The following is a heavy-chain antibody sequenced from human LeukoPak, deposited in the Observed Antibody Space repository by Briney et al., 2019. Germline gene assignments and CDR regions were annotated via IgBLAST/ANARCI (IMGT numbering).Heavy chain of an antibody. Sequence: GGSLRLSCAASGFTFSTYWMSWVRQAPGKGLEWVANIKQDGSEKDYVDSVKGRFTISRDNAKNSLYLQMNSLRAEDTGVYYCARGDTQSKYRQFDSWGQGSLVIVSS. CDR1: GFTFSTYW. D-gene: IGHD3-16*02. J-gene: IGHJ4*02. V-gene: IGHV3-7*04. CDR3: ARGDTQSKYRQFDS. CDR2: IKQDGSEK.